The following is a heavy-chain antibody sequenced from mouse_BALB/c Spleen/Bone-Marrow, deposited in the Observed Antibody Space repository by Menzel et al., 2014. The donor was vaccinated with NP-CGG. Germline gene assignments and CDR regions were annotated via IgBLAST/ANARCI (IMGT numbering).Heavy chain of an antibody. CDR2: INPDSSTI. CDR1: GFDFSRYW. D-gene: IGHD1-1*01. V-gene: IGHV4-1*02. Sequence: EVQGVESGGGLVQPGGSLKLSCAASGFDFSRYWMSWVRQAPGKGLEWIGEINPDSSTINYTPSLKDKFIISRDNAKKTLYLQMSKVRSEDAALYCCARPVEYYGYFDDWGQGTTLTVSS. CDR3: ARPVEYYGYFDD. J-gene: IGHJ2*01.